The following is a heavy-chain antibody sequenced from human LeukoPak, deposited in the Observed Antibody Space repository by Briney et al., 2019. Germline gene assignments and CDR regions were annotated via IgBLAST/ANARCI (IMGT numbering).Heavy chain of an antibody. CDR3: ARDTSLIAAAGSH. Sequence: ASVKVSCKASGYTFTSYGISWVRQAPGQGLEWMGWISAYNGNTNYVQKFQGRDTMTTDTSTSTAYMELRSLRSDDTAVYYCARDTSLIAAAGSHWGQGTLVTVSS. CDR1: GYTFTSYG. D-gene: IGHD6-13*01. CDR2: ISAYNGNT. V-gene: IGHV1-18*01. J-gene: IGHJ4*02.